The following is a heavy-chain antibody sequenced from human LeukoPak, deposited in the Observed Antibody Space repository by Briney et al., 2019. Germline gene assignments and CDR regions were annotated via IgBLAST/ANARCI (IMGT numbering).Heavy chain of an antibody. J-gene: IGHJ4*02. D-gene: IGHD3-16*02. CDR3: AEVRLGELSTIDY. CDR1: GFTFSNYA. Sequence: PGGSLRLSCAASGFTFSNYAMTWVRQAPGKGLEWVSGISGSGGSTYYADSVKGRFTISRDNSKNTLYLQMNSLGAEDTAVYYCAEVRLGELSTIDYWGQGTLVTVSS. V-gene: IGHV3-23*01. CDR2: ISGSGGST.